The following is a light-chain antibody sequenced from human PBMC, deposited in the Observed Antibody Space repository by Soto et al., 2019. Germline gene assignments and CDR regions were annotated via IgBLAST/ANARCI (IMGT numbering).Light chain of an antibody. CDR1: QSVSSSY. CDR2: GAS. V-gene: IGKV3-20*01. CDR3: QQYGSSPYT. J-gene: IGKJ2*01. Sequence: EIVLTQSPGTLSLSPGERATLSCRARQSVSSSYLAWYQQKPGQAPRLIIYGASDRATGIPDRFSGSGSGTDFTLTISRLEPEDLAVYYCQQYGSSPYTFGKGTKLVIK.